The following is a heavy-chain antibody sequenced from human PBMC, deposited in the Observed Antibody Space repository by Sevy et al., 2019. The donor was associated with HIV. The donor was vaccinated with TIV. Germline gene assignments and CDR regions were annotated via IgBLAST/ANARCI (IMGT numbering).Heavy chain of an antibody. V-gene: IGHV3-23*01. CDR2: LSFGCGEI. CDR1: GFTFSKYS. D-gene: IGHD2-8*01. Sequence: GGSLRLSCAASGFTFSKYSMSWVRQPPGKGLEWVSTLSFGCGEINYADSVKSWFTNSRDNSKSSVYLQMNNLRPEDTAVYYCAREGCTKPHDYWGQGTLVTVSS. J-gene: IGHJ4*02. CDR3: AREGCTKPHDY.